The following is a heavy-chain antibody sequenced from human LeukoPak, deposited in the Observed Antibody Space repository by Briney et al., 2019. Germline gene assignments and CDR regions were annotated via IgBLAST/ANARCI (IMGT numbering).Heavy chain of an antibody. CDR3: ARGVVVPADYYFDY. CDR1: GGSISSYY. J-gene: IGHJ4*02. Sequence: PSETLSLTCTVSGGSISSYYWSWIRQPPGKGLEWIGYIYYSGSTNYNPSLKSRVTISVDTSKNQFSLKLSSVTAADTAVYYCARGVVVPADYYFDYWGQGTLVTVSS. V-gene: IGHV4-59*01. D-gene: IGHD2-2*01. CDR2: IYYSGST.